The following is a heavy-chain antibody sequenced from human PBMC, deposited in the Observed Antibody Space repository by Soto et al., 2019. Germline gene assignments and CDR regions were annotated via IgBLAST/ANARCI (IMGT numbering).Heavy chain of an antibody. V-gene: IGHV5-51*01. CDR2: IYPGDSDT. Sequence: GESLKISCKGSGYSFTSYWIGWVRQMPGKGLEWMGIIYPGDSDTRYSPSFQGQVTISADKSISTAYLQWSSLKASDTAMYYCARAGPAYSSGGCAFDYWGQGTLVTVSS. CDR3: ARAGPAYSSGGCAFDY. D-gene: IGHD6-19*01. J-gene: IGHJ4*02. CDR1: GYSFTSYW.